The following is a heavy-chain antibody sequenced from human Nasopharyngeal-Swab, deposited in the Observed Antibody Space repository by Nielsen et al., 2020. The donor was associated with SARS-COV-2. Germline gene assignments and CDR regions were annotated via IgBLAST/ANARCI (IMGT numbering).Heavy chain of an antibody. J-gene: IGHJ6*03. CDR1: AFSFSSFE. CDR3: AGRGISVSGDYYYYMDV. CDR2: ISASGSFK. V-gene: IGHV3-48*03. D-gene: IGHD3-3*02. Sequence: GESLKISSAASAFSFSSFEVNWVRQAPGKGLEWISYISASGSFKYYADSVKGRFTISRDNARKSLYLQMDSLRGEDTGVYYCAGRGISVSGDYYYYMDVWGKGTPVTVSS.